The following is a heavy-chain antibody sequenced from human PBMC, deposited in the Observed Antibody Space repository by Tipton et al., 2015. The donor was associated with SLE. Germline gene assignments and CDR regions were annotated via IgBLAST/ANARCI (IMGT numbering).Heavy chain of an antibody. V-gene: IGHV4-59*12. CDR3: AGVSRDAFEI. CDR2: IYYSGST. Sequence: TLSLTCTVSGGSISSYYWSWVRQPPGKGLEWIGFIYYSGSTDYNPSLKSRVTISVDTSKNQFSLKLSSVTAADTAVYYCAGVSRDAFEIWGQGTMVTVSS. CDR1: GGSISSYY. J-gene: IGHJ3*02. D-gene: IGHD5/OR15-5a*01.